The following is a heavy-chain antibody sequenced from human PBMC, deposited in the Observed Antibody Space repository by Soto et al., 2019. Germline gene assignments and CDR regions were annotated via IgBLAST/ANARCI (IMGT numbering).Heavy chain of an antibody. CDR2: LSTSGNT. D-gene: IGHD6-6*01. J-gene: IGHJ4*02. V-gene: IGHV4-4*07. CDR3: RRDFDY. CDR1: GVSISNYY. Sequence: PSETLSLTCTVSGVSISNYYWSWIRQPAGKGLEWIGRLSTSGNTNYNPSLKGRVTMSLDTSKNQFSLMLNSVTAADTAVYYCRRDFDYWGQGTLVTVSS.